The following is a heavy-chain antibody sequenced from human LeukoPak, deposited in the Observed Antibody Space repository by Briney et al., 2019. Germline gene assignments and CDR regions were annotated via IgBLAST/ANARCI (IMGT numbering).Heavy chain of an antibody. D-gene: IGHD6-13*01. CDR3: ARDPPSDSNWYPDY. CDR2: INQDGSHK. V-gene: IGHV3-7*01. Sequence: GGSLRLSCAASGFTFSSYWMSWVRQAPGKGLEWVANINQDGSHKNYVESVKGRFTVSRDNAKNLLYLQMNGLSAEDTATYYCARDPPSDSNWYPDYWGQGILVAVSS. J-gene: IGHJ4*02. CDR1: GFTFSSYW.